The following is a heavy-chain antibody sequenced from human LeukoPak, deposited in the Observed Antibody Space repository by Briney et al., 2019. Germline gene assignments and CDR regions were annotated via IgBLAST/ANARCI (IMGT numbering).Heavy chain of an antibody. J-gene: IGHJ2*01. V-gene: IGHV4-39*01. D-gene: IGHD3-10*01. CDR2: IYYSGST. CDR1: GGSISSSSYY. CDR3: ARHSRLWFGELLSNWYFDL. Sequence: KPSETLSLTCTVSGGSISSSSYYWDWIRQPPGKGLEWIGSIYYSGSTYYNPSLKSRVTISVDTSKNQFSLKLSSVTAADTAVYYCARHSRLWFGELLSNWYFDLWGRGTLVTVSS.